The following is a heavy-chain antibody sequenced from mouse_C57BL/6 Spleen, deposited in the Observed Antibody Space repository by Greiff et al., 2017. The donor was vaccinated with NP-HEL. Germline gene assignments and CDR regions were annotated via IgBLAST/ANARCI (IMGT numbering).Heavy chain of an antibody. V-gene: IGHV1-20*01. CDR1: GYSFTGYF. D-gene: IGHD1-1*01. CDR3: ARGYYGSFPFDY. Sequence: VQLQQSGPELVKPGDSVKISCEASGYSFTGYFMNWVMQSHGKSLEWIGRINPYNGDTFYNQKFKGKATLTVDKSSSTAHMELRSLTSEDSAVYYCARGYYGSFPFDYWGQGTTLTVSS. CDR2: INPYNGDT. J-gene: IGHJ2*01.